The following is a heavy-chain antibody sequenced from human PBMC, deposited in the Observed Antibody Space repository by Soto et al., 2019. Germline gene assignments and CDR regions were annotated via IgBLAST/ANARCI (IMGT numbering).Heavy chain of an antibody. CDR2: ISYDGSNK. D-gene: IGHD2-15*01. V-gene: IGHV3-30-3*01. Sequence: QVQLVESGGGVVQPGRSLRLSCAASGFTFSSYAMHGVRQAPGKGLEWVAGISYDGSNKYYADSLKGRFTISRDNPKNTLYLQMNSLRAEDTAVYYCARDCSGGSCYSGVSDYYGMDVWGQGTTVTVSS. CDR1: GFTFSSYA. CDR3: ARDCSGGSCYSGVSDYYGMDV. J-gene: IGHJ6*02.